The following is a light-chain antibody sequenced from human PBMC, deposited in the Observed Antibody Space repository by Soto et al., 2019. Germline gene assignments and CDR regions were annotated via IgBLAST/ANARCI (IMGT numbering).Light chain of an antibody. V-gene: IGLV2-23*02. J-gene: IGLJ1*01. Sequence: QPVLAQPASGAGSPGQPITISCAGNKRGVGAYYAVSWYQQHPGKAPQVIIYRLTKRPSGVSPRFSGSVSGNTASLTVSGLHSEDVAEYSCRSSAHDSTSVFATGLQVTX. CDR3: RSSAHDSTSV. CDR2: RLT. CDR1: KRGVGAYYA.